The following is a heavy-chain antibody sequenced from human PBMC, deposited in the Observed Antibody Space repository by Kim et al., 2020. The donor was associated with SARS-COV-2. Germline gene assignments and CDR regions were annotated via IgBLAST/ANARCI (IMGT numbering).Heavy chain of an antibody. CDR3: AREPLITMIVVAPPDY. Sequence: GGSLRLSCAASGFTFSSYGMHWVRQAPGKGLEWVAVIWYDGSNKYYADSVKGRFTISRDNSKNTLYLQMNSLRAEDTAVYYCAREPLITMIVVAPPDYWGQGTLVTVSS. J-gene: IGHJ4*02. V-gene: IGHV3-33*01. D-gene: IGHD3-22*01. CDR2: IWYDGSNK. CDR1: GFTFSSYG.